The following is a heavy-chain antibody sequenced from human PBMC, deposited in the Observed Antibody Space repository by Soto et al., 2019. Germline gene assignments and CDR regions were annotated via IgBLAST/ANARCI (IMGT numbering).Heavy chain of an antibody. CDR3: ARHLASTVTTSGWFAP. CDR1: GFTLSSHA. J-gene: IGHJ5*02. V-gene: IGHV3-30-3*01. D-gene: IGHD4-4*01. CDR2: ISYDGSTT. Sequence: QVQLVESGGAVVQPGKSLRLSCAASGFTLSSHAMHWVRQTPGKGLEWLAIISYDGSTTYYSDSVKGRFTISRDNSKNTLYLQMSSLRPDDTGVYFCARHLASTVTTSGWFAPWGQGTLVTVSS.